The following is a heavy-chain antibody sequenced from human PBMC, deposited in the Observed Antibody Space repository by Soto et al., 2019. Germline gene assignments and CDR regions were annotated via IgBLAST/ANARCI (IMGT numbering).Heavy chain of an antibody. CDR3: GRGAEYQLLSRDYFYGMDV. V-gene: IGHV3-30*03. D-gene: IGHD2-2*01. CDR1: GFTFNSHG. J-gene: IGHJ6*02. Sequence: QVQLVEAGGGVVQPGRSLRLSCGASGFTFNSHGMHWVRQAPGKGLEWVAVISYEGSNNFYAESVKGRFTISRDNSKNTLYLQMNSLRREDTAVYYCGRGAEYQLLSRDYFYGMDVWGQGTTVTVSS. CDR2: ISYEGSNN.